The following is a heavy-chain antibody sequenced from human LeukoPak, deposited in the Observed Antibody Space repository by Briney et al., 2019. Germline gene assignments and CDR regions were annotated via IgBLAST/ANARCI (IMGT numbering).Heavy chain of an antibody. CDR1: GGTFSSCA. CDR3: ARCPYYDFWSGYLDY. Sequence: SVKVSCKASGGTFSSCAISWVRQAPGQGLEWMGGIIPIFGTANYAQKFQGRVTITADESTSTAYMELSSLRSEDTAVYYCARCPYYDFWSGYLDYWGQGTLVTVSS. CDR2: IIPIFGTA. J-gene: IGHJ4*02. D-gene: IGHD3-3*01. V-gene: IGHV1-69*13.